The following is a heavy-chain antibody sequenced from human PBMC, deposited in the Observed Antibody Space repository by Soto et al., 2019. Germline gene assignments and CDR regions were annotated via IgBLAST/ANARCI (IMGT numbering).Heavy chain of an antibody. CDR2: IGTAGDT. D-gene: IGHD6-19*01. Sequence: VGSLRLSCAASGFTFSSYDMHWVRQATGKGLGWVSAIGTAGDTYYPGSVKGRFTISRENAKNSLYLQMNSLRAGDTAVYYCARDRRGSGWLDAFDIWGQGTMVTVSS. J-gene: IGHJ3*02. V-gene: IGHV3-13*01. CDR1: GFTFSSYD. CDR3: ARDRRGSGWLDAFDI.